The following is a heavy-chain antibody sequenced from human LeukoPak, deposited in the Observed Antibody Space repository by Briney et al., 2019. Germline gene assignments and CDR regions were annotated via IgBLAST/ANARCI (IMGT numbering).Heavy chain of an antibody. Sequence: SETLSLTCTVSGGSVSSGSYYWNWIRQPPGKGLEWIGCIDYSGSTYYNPSLKSPVTVSADTSKNQFSLKLTSVTAADTAVYYCARRWYHAYCDYWGQGTLVTVSS. CDR3: ARRWYHAYCDY. CDR1: GGSVSSGSYY. J-gene: IGHJ4*02. V-gene: IGHV4-61*01. CDR2: IDYSGST. D-gene: IGHD2-15*01.